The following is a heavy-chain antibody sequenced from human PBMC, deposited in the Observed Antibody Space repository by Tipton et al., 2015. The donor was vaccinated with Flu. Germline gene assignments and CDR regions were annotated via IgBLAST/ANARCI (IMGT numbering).Heavy chain of an antibody. D-gene: IGHD2-2*01. CDR2: INPNSGGT. CDR1: GYTFTGYY. J-gene: IGHJ3*02. Sequence: QVQLVQSGAEMKKPGASVKVSCKASGYTFTGYYMHWVRQAPGQGLEWMGWINPNSGGTNYAQKFQGRVTMTRDTSISTAYMELSRLRSDDTAVYYCARVPLGGYQLPLGVDAFDIWGQGTMVTVSS. V-gene: IGHV1-2*02. CDR3: ARVPLGGYQLPLGVDAFDI.